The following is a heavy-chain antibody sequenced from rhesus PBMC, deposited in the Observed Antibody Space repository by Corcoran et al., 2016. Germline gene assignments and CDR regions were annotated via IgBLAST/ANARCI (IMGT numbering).Heavy chain of an antibody. CDR2: LYGTGSST. CDR3: ASLTPNPQDY. J-gene: IGHJ4*01. CDR1: GGSISSSD. V-gene: IGHV4-169*02. D-gene: IGHD2-39*01. Sequence: QLQLQESGPGLVKHSENLSVTCAVSGGSISSSDWSWIRQAPGKGMEWIGYLYGTGSSTHYNPSRKSLVTLSVDTSKNQLSLKLSSVTAADTAVYYCASLTPNPQDYWGQGVLFTVSS.